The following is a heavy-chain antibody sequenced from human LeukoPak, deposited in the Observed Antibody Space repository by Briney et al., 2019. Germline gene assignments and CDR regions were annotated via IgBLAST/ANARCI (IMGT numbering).Heavy chain of an antibody. CDR3: AREIGQQLVSNWFDP. J-gene: IGHJ5*02. CDR1: GYTFTSYG. V-gene: IGHV1-18*01. Sequence: GASVKVSCKASGYTFTSYGISWVRQAPGQGLEWMGWISAYNGNTNYAQKLQGRVTMTTDTSTSAAYMELRSLRSDDTAVYYCAREIGQQLVSNWFDPWGQGTLVTVSS. CDR2: ISAYNGNT. D-gene: IGHD6-13*01.